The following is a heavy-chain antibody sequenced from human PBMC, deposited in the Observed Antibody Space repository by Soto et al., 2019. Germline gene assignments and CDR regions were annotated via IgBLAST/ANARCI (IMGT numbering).Heavy chain of an antibody. CDR1: GFTFSSYS. CDR2: ISSSSSYI. D-gene: IGHD6-6*01. J-gene: IGHJ4*02. CDR3: ARDRGQLVLFDY. V-gene: IGHV3-21*01. Sequence: GGSLRLSCAASGFTFSSYSMNWVRQAPGKGLEWVSSISSSSSYIYYADSVKGRFTISRDNAKNSLYLQMNSLRAEDTAVYYCARDRGQLVLFDYWGQGTLVTVSS.